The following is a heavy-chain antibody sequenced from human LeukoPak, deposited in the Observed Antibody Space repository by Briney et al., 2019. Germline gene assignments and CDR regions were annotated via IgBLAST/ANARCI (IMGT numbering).Heavy chain of an antibody. CDR1: GYTFTGYY. CDR3: ATDSSGFDY. CDR2: FDPEDGET. J-gene: IGHJ4*02. Sequence: GASVKVSCKASGYTFTGYYMHWVRQAPGKGLEWMGGFDPEDGETIYAQKFQGRVTMTEDTSTDTAYMELSSLRSEDTAVYYCATDSSGFDYWGQGTLVTVSS. D-gene: IGHD6-25*01. V-gene: IGHV1-24*01.